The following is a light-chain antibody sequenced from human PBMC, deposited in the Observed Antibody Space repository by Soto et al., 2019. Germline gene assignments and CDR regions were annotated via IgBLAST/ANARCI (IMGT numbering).Light chain of an antibody. CDR1: QSVSSSY. CDR2: GAS. V-gene: IGKV3D-7*01. CDR3: QQDYNLKT. J-gene: IGKJ1*01. Sequence: PGERVTLSCRASQSVSSSYLTWYQQKPGQAPRLLIYGASTRATGIPARFSGSWSGTDFTLTISSLQPEDFAVYYCQQDYNLKTFGQGTKVDIK.